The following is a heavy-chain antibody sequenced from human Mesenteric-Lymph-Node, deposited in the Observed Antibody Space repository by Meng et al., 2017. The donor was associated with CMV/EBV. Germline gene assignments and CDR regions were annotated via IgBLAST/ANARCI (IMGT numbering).Heavy chain of an antibody. CDR2: IYPADSDT. V-gene: IGHV5-51*01. D-gene: IGHD5-12*01. Sequence: GESLKISCKGSGYTFTNHWIGWVRQTPEKGLEWIGNIYPADSDTRYSPSFQGQVTISADKSISTAYLQWSSLKASDTAIYYCARGATVQYSGCDWAYWGQGALVTVSS. CDR1: GYTFTNHW. CDR3: ARGATVQYSGCDWAY. J-gene: IGHJ4*02.